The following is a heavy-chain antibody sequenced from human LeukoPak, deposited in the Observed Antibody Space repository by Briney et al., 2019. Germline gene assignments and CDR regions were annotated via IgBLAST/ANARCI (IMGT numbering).Heavy chain of an antibody. CDR1: GGSISSGSYY. D-gene: IGHD4-17*01. V-gene: IGHV4-61*02. Sequence: SETLSLTCTVSGGSISSGSYYWSWIRQPAGKGLEWIGRICTSGGTHYNTSLKSRVTISVATSKTQFSLKLSSVTDADTAVYYCAREFGYAVTSLDYWGQGTLVTVSS. J-gene: IGHJ4*02. CDR2: ICTSGGT. CDR3: AREFGYAVTSLDY.